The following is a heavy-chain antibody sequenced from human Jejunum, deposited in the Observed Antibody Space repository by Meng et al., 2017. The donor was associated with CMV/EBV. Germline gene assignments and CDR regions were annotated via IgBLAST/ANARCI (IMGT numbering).Heavy chain of an antibody. D-gene: IGHD1-7*01. Sequence: SGYTFTAYYMHWVRQAPGQGLEWMGWIDPNSGGTNYAQKFQGRVAMTRDMSINTVYMELTRLRSDDTAVYYCAKDGGNYLDYYLDYWGQGTLVTVSS. CDR2: IDPNSGGT. CDR3: AKDGGNYLDYYLDY. V-gene: IGHV1-2*02. J-gene: IGHJ4*02. CDR1: GYTFTAYY.